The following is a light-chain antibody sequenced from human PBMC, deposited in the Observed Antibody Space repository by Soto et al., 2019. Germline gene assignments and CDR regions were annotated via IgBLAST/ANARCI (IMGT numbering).Light chain of an antibody. V-gene: IGKV1D-12*01. Sequence: DIQITQSPSSVSASVGDRVTITCRASQGISSWLAWYQQKPGKAPKLMVYSASSLQSGVPSRFSATGSGTDFTLTISSLQPEDFATYYCQQSDSFPLTFGGGTKVDIK. CDR1: QGISSW. J-gene: IGKJ4*01. CDR3: QQSDSFPLT. CDR2: SAS.